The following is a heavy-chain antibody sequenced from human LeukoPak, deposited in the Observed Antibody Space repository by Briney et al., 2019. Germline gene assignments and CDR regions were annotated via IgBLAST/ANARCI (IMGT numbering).Heavy chain of an antibody. CDR3: ARGTDYDYVWGSYRRLYYFDY. Sequence: SETLSLTCTVSGGSISSYYWSWIRQPPGKGLEWIGYIYYSGSTNYNPSLKSRVTISVDTSKNQFSLKLSSVTAADTAVYYCARGTDYDYVWGSYRRLYYFDYWGQGTLVTVSP. D-gene: IGHD3-16*02. V-gene: IGHV4-59*01. J-gene: IGHJ4*02. CDR1: GGSISSYY. CDR2: IYYSGST.